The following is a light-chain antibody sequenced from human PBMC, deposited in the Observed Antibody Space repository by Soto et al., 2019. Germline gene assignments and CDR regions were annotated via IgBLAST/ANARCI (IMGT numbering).Light chain of an antibody. J-gene: IGKJ1*01. V-gene: IGKV1-5*01. CDR3: QQYGSYSRT. CDR2: YAS. CDR1: QSINRW. Sequence: IKLTQSPASLSASVGDRVTITCRASQSINRWLAWYQQRPGKAPRLLIYYASTLESGVPSRFSGSGSATEFTLSINSLQPDDFATYYCQQYGSYSRTFGQGTKVDIK.